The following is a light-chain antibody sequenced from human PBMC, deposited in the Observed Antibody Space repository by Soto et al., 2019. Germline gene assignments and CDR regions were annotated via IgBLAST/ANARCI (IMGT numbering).Light chain of an antibody. V-gene: IGKV3-15*01. J-gene: IGKJ2*01. Sequence: EIGMTQSPATLSVSPGERATLSCRASQSVSINLAWYQQKRGQSPRLLIYGASTRPTGIPARFSGSGSGTEFTLTISSLQSEDFAIYFCQQYDTWPDTFGQGTKLEIK. CDR2: GAS. CDR3: QQYDTWPDT. CDR1: QSVSIN.